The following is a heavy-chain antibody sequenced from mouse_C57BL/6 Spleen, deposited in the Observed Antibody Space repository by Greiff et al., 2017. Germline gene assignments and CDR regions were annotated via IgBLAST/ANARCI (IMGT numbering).Heavy chain of an antibody. CDR2: ISSGGDDI. Sequence: EVKLQESGEGLVKPGGSLKLSCAASGFTFSSYAMSWVRQTPEKRLEWVAYISSGGDDIYYADTVKGRFTISRDNARNTLYLQMSSLKSEDTAMYYCTRDRGDYGSSYYYAMDYWGQGTSVTVSS. V-gene: IGHV5-9-1*02. D-gene: IGHD1-1*01. CDR3: TRDRGDYGSSYYYAMDY. CDR1: GFTFSSYA. J-gene: IGHJ4*01.